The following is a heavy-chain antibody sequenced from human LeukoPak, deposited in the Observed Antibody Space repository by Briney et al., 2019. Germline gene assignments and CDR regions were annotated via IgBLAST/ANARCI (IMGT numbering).Heavy chain of an antibody. J-gene: IGHJ3*02. V-gene: IGHV3-21*01. D-gene: IGHD5-18*01. CDR1: GFTFSSYS. CDR3: ARVIRIHLNDAFDI. Sequence: KPGGSLRLSCAASGFTFSSYSMTWVRQAPGKGLEWASSISSSSSYIYYADSVKGRFTISRDNAKNSLYLQMNSLRAEDTAVYYCARVIRIHLNDAFDIWGQGTMVTVSS. CDR2: ISSSSSYI.